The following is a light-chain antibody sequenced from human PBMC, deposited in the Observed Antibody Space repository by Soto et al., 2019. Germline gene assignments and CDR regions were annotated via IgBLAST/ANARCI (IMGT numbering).Light chain of an antibody. V-gene: IGKV3-20*01. Sequence: IVLTQSPGTLSLSPGERTTLSCRANDNLYSYLAWYQQKPGKAPRLLIYGASSRATGIPDRFSGSGSGTDFTLTISSLEPEDLAVYYCQQCHTSTITFGQGTRLEI. CDR1: DNLYSY. CDR3: QQCHTSTIT. CDR2: GAS. J-gene: IGKJ5*01.